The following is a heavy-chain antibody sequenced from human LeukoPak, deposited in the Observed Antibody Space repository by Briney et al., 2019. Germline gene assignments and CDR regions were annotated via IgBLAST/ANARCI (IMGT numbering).Heavy chain of an antibody. CDR3: ARVIAANWFDP. CDR2: ISYDGSNK. Sequence: GRSLRLSCAASGFTFSSYAMHWVRQAPGKGLEWVAVISYDGSNKYYADSVKGRFTISRDNSKNTLYLQMNSLRAEDTAVYYCARVIAANWFDPWGQGTLVTVSS. D-gene: IGHD6-13*01. J-gene: IGHJ5*02. CDR1: GFTFSSYA. V-gene: IGHV3-30*01.